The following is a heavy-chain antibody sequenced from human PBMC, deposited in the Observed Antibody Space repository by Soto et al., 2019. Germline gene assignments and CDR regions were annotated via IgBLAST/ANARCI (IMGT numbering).Heavy chain of an antibody. CDR3: ASNNGYSSSWNLYYYYGMDV. V-gene: IGHV4-34*01. Sequence: QVQLQQWGAGLLKPSETLSLTCAVYAGSFSGYYWSWIRQPPGKGLEWIGEINHSGSTNYNPSLKSRVTISVDTSKNQFSLNLSSVTAADTAVYYCASNNGYSSSWNLYYYYGMDVWGQGTTVTVSS. CDR1: AGSFSGYY. D-gene: IGHD6-13*01. CDR2: INHSGST. J-gene: IGHJ6*02.